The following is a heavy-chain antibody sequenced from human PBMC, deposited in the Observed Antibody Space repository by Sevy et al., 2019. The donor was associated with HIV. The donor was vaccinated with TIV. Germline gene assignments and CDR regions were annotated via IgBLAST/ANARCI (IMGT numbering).Heavy chain of an antibody. CDR3: AKERNCGRDCLYFQH. J-gene: IGHJ1*01. D-gene: IGHD2-21*02. V-gene: IGHV3-43*01. Sequence: GGSLRLSYAASGFTFDDYTMHWVRQAPGKGLEWVSLINWNGDDTYYADSVKGRFTISRDNSRNSLYLQMNSLRTEDTALYYCAKERNCGRDCLYFQHWGQGTLVTVSS. CDR2: INWNGDDT. CDR1: GFTFDDYT.